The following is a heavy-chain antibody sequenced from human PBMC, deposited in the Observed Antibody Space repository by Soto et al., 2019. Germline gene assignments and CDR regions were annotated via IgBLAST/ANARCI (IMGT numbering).Heavy chain of an antibody. CDR3: AKDRPLVVTAYYFDY. CDR2: ISYDGSNQ. V-gene: IGHV3-30*18. CDR1: GFTFSNYA. J-gene: IGHJ4*02. Sequence: QVQLVESGGGVVQPGRSLRLSCAASGFTFSNYAIHWVRQARGKGLEWVAVISYDGSNQYYADCVKGRFTISSDNSKNALHLQMNSLSPEDTAVYYCAKDRPLVVTAYYFDYWGQGTLVTVSS. D-gene: IGHD2-8*02.